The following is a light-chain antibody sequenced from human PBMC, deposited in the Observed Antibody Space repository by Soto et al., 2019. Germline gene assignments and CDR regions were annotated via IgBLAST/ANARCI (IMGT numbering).Light chain of an antibody. V-gene: IGKV1-33*01. Sequence: DIQMTQSPSSLSASVGDRVPITCQASQDISNSLNWYQQRPGKAPNLLIYDASNLETGVPSRFSGSGSGTHFTLTISSLQPEDIATYHCQQYNNLPLTFGGGTKVEIK. CDR1: QDISNS. J-gene: IGKJ4*01. CDR3: QQYNNLPLT. CDR2: DAS.